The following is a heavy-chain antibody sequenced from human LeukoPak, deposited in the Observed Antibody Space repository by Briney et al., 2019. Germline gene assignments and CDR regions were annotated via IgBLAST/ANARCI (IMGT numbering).Heavy chain of an antibody. CDR3: ARGRPGCTNTSCPKKYYYMDV. CDR1: GGSISSGTYY. D-gene: IGHD2-2*01. CDR2: IYTTGST. Sequence: SETLSLTCTVSGGSISSGTYYWSWIRQPAGKGLEWIGRIYTTGSTNYNPSLNSRVTISVDTSKNQFSLRLNSVTAADTAVYYCARGRPGCTNTSCPKKYYYMDVWGKGTTVTVSS. V-gene: IGHV4-61*02. J-gene: IGHJ6*03.